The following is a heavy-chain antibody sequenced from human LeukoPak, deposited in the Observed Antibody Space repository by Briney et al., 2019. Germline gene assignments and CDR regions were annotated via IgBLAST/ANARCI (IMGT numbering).Heavy chain of an antibody. V-gene: IGHV3-21*01. CDR2: ISSSSYI. J-gene: IGHJ4*02. CDR3: ARDPIVYGSGSYLFDY. CDR1: GFTFSSYS. D-gene: IGHD3-10*01. Sequence: GGSLRLSCAASGFTFSSYSMNWVRQAPGKGLEWVSSISSSSYIYYADSVKGRFTISRDNAKNSLYLQMNSLRAEDTAVYYCARDPIVYGSGSYLFDYWGQGTLVTVSS.